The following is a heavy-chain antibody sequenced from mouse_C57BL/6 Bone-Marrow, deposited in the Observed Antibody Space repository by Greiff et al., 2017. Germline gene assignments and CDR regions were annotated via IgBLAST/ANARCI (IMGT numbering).Heavy chain of an antibody. CDR1: GYTFTSYW. D-gene: IGHD1-1*01. CDR3: ARGTYYYGSDY. Sequence: VKLQEPGAELVMPGASVKLSCKASGYTFTSYWMTWVKQRPGQGLEWIGEIDPSDSYTNYNQQFKGKSTLTVDKSSSTAYMQLSSLTSEDSAVYYCARGTYYYGSDYWGQGTTLTVSS. V-gene: IGHV1-69*01. J-gene: IGHJ2*01. CDR2: IDPSDSYT.